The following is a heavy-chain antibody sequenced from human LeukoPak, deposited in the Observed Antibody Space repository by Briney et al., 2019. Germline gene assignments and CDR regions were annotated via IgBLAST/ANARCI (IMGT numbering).Heavy chain of an antibody. Sequence: SETLSLTCTVSTGSINTYFWTWVRQPAGKGLEWIGRISDTGRTLYNPSLESRVTISLDTSNNQFFLKVTSVTAADTAVYYCARGSELTKTSGHYSFDYWGQGTLVTVSS. J-gene: IGHJ4*02. CDR2: ISDTGRT. D-gene: IGHD4-11*01. V-gene: IGHV4-4*07. CDR1: TGSINTYF. CDR3: ARGSELTKTSGHYSFDY.